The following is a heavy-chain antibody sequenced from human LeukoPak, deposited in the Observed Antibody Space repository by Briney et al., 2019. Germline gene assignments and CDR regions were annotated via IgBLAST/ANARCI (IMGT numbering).Heavy chain of an antibody. D-gene: IGHD2-15*01. CDR2: ISGSGGST. Sequence: PGGSLRLSCAASGFTFSSYAMSWVRQAPGKGLEWVSAISGSGGSTYYADSVKGRFTISRDNSKNTLYLQMNSLRAEDTAVYYCAKDRSVGREFYYGMDVWGQGTTVTVSS. CDR3: AKDRSVGREFYYGMDV. J-gene: IGHJ6*02. V-gene: IGHV3-23*01. CDR1: GFTFSSYA.